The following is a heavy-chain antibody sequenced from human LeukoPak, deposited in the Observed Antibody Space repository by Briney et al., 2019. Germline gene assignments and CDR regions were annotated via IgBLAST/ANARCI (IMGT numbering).Heavy chain of an antibody. CDR3: AKPRTFYDILTVSFQQ. CDR1: GGSISSSN. V-gene: IGHV3-30*18. Sequence: LSLTCAVSGGSISSSNWWSWVRQPPGKGLEWVGVISYDGGEQHYGDSVKGRFSISRDDSKSTIYLQMNSLTVEDTALYYCAKPRTFYDILTVSFQQWGQGTWVSVSS. CDR2: ISYDGGEQ. D-gene: IGHD3-9*01. J-gene: IGHJ1*01.